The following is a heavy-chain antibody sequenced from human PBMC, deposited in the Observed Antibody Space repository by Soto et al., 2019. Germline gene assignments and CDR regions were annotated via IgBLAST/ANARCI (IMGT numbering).Heavy chain of an antibody. CDR2: INHSGST. V-gene: IGHV4-34*01. D-gene: IGHD3-10*01. J-gene: IGHJ6*02. CDR3: ARAGTSGYYGMDV. CDR1: GGSFSGYY. Sequence: SETLSLTCAVYGGSFSGYYWSWIRQPPGKGLEWIGEINHSGSTNYNPSLKSRVTISVDTSKNQFSLKLSYVTAADTAVYYCARAGTSGYYGMDVWGQGTTVTVSS.